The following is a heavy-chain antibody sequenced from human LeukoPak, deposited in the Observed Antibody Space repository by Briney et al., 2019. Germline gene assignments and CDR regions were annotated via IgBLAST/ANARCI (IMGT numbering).Heavy chain of an antibody. CDR1: GFTFSTYS. Sequence: PGGSLRLSCAASGFTFSTYSMNWVRQAPGKGLEWISYITSSSTTIYYADSVRGRFTISRDNANNSLYLQMNSPREEDTAVYYCARRAVWGKGTTVTVSS. J-gene: IGHJ6*04. CDR3: ARRAV. V-gene: IGHV3-48*02. CDR2: ITSSSTTI.